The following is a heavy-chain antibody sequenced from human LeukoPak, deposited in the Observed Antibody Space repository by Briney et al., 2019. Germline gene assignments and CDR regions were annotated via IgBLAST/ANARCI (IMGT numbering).Heavy chain of an antibody. D-gene: IGHD3-9*01. CDR2: IYYSGST. V-gene: IGHV4-59*08. CDR1: GGSIRSYY. J-gene: IGHJ5*02. Sequence: KTSETLSLTCTVSGGSIRSYYWSWIRQPPGKGLEWIGYIYYSGSTNYNPSLKSRVTISEDTSKNQFSLKLSSVTAADTAVYYCARNYDILSWFDPWGQGTLVTVSS. CDR3: ARNYDILSWFDP.